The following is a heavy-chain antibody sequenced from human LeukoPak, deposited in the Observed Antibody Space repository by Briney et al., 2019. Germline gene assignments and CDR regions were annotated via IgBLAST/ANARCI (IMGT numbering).Heavy chain of an antibody. J-gene: IGHJ4*02. CDR3: ARGRPSLRFLDSFDY. D-gene: IGHD3-3*01. Sequence: TSETLSLTCTVSGGSISSYYWSWIRQPPGKALECLGYIYYSGSTNYNPSLKSRVSISVDTSKNQFSLKLSSVTAADTAVYYCARGRPSLRFLDSFDYWGQGTLVTVSS. V-gene: IGHV4-59*01. CDR1: GGSISSYY. CDR2: IYYSGST.